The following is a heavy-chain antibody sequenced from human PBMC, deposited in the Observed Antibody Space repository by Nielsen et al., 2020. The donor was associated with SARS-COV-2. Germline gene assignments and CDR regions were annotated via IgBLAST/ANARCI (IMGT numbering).Heavy chain of an antibody. CDR1: GLTFGPNT. CDR2: ILGSGAAT. CDR3: AKDRIPDGLWEIDY. J-gene: IGHJ4*02. V-gene: IGHV3-23*01. D-gene: IGHD1-14*01. Sequence: GGSLRLSCTVSGLTFGPNTISWVRQPPGKGLQWVAGILGSGAATFYADSVKGRFTVSRDNSMNTVYLEMSRLRSEDTALYFCAKDRIPDGLWEIDYWGQGTRVTVSS.